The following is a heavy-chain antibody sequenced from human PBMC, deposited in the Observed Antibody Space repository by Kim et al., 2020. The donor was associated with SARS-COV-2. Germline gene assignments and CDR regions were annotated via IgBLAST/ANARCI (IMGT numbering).Heavy chain of an antibody. CDR3: TTDYRGDDGRGH. V-gene: IGHV3-15*01. D-gene: IGHD4-17*01. J-gene: IGHJ4*02. CDR1: EFTFINAW. Sequence: GGSLRLSCAASEFTFINAWMSWVRQAPGKGLEWVGRIKSKTDGGTIDYAAPVKGRFTISRDDSKNTLYLQMNGLKTEDTGVYYCTTDYRGDDGRGHWGQGTLVTVSS. CDR2: IKSKTDGGTI.